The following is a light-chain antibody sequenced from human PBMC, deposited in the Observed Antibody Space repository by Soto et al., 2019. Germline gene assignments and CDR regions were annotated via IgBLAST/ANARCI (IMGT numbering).Light chain of an antibody. CDR2: GAS. V-gene: IGKV3-20*01. J-gene: IGKJ2*01. CDR3: QQYGSSPDMYT. CDR1: QSISSTY. Sequence: EIVLTQSPGTLSLSPGERATLSCRASQSISSTYLAWYQQKPGQAPRLVIYGASSRATGIPDRFSGSGSGTDFTLTISRLEAEDFAVYYCQQYGSSPDMYTFGQGTNLEIK.